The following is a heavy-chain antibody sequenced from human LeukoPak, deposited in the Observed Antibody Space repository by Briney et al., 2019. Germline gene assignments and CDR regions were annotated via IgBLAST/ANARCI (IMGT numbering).Heavy chain of an antibody. Sequence: ASVKVSCKASGYTFTRYGISWVRQSPGQGLEWMGWISAYNGNTNYAQKLQGRVTMTTDTSTSTAYMELRSLRSDDTAVYYCARSSGGYQLHNAFDIWGQGTMVTVSS. J-gene: IGHJ3*02. V-gene: IGHV1-18*01. CDR3: ARSSGGYQLHNAFDI. D-gene: IGHD2-2*01. CDR1: GYTFTRYG. CDR2: ISAYNGNT.